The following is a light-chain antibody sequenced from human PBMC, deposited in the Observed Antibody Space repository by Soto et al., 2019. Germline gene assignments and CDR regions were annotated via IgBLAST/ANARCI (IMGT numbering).Light chain of an antibody. CDR1: QSISSW. J-gene: IGKJ1*01. Sequence: DIQMTQSPSTLSASVGDRVTITCRASQSISSWLAWYQQKPGKAPKLLISKATSLESGVPSRFSGSGSGTEFTLTISSLQPDDFATYYCQQYDSFSVTFGHGTKVDIK. CDR2: KAT. CDR3: QQYDSFSVT. V-gene: IGKV1-5*03.